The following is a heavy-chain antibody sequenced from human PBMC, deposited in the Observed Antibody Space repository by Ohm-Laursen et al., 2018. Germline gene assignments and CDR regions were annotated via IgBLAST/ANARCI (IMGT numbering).Heavy chain of an antibody. V-gene: IGHV4-34*01. D-gene: IGHD3-22*01. CDR1: GGSFSGYF. CDR3: ARGPPLHYYGTGGYYYFDY. J-gene: IGHJ4*02. Sequence: GTLSLTCAVYGGSFSGYFWSWIRQPPGKGLEWIGEINHSGSTNYNPSLKSRVTISVDTSKNQFSLKLSSVTAADTAVYYCARGPPLHYYGTGGYYYFDYWGQGTLVPVSS. CDR2: INHSGST.